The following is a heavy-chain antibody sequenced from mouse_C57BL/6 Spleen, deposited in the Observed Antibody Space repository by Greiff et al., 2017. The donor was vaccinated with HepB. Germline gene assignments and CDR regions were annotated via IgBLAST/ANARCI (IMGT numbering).Heavy chain of an antibody. CDR2: IDPSDSYT. CDR1: GYTFTSYW. V-gene: IGHV1-69*01. CDR3: ARGTVRGRYFDV. D-gene: IGHD1-1*01. J-gene: IGHJ1*03. Sequence: QVQLQQPGAELVMPGASVKLSCKASGYTFTSYWMHWVKQRPGQGLEWIGEIDPSDSYTNYNQKFKGKSTLTVDKSSSTAYMQLSSLTSEDSAVYYCARGTVRGRYFDVWGTGTTVTVSS.